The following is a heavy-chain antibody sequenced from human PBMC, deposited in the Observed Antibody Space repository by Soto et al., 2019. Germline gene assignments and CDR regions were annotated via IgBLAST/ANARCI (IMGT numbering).Heavy chain of an antibody. CDR3: ARSLVATIWNWFDP. Sequence: QVQLQESGPGLVKPSETLSLTCTVSGGSVSSGSYYWSWIRQPPGKGLEWIGYIYYSGSTNYNPSLKSRVTLSVDTSKNQFSLKLSSVNAADTAVYYCARSLVATIWNWFDPLGQGTLVTVSS. D-gene: IGHD5-12*01. V-gene: IGHV4-61*01. CDR1: GGSVSSGSYY. CDR2: IYYSGST. J-gene: IGHJ5*02.